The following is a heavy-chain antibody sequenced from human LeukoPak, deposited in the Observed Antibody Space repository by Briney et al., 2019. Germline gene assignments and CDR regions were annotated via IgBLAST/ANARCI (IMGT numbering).Heavy chain of an antibody. Sequence: GGSLKISCATSGFTFSDFDIHWVRQASGRGLERVGRITRKSHSYATAYDASVKGRFTISRDDSEKTAYLQMNSLRIEDTAVYYCTTYRNGHQWGQGTLVTVSS. CDR2: ITRKSHSYAT. D-gene: IGHD1-26*01. CDR3: TTYRNGHQ. CDR1: GFTFSDFD. J-gene: IGHJ4*02. V-gene: IGHV3-73*01.